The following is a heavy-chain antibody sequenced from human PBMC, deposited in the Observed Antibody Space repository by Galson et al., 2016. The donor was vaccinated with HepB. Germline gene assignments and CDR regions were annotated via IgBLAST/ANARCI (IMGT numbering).Heavy chain of an antibody. CDR1: GFTFNTYA. V-gene: IGHV3-23*01. J-gene: IGHJ3*02. D-gene: IGHD1-14*01. CDR3: ARCLQDITGDDAFDI. Sequence: SLRLSCAASGFTFNTYAMSWVRQAPGKGLEWVSSISGSGDVTYNADSVKGRFTISRDNPKHTVYLQMNSLRAEDTAIYYCARCLQDITGDDAFDIWGQGTMVTVSS. CDR2: ISGSGDVT.